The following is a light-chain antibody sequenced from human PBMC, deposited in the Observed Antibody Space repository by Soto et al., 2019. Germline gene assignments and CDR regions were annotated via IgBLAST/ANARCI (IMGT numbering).Light chain of an antibody. CDR2: DTS. J-gene: IGLJ2*01. CDR3: LLSYSGAQAV. CDR1: TGVVTSGHY. V-gene: IGLV7-46*01. Sequence: QAVVTQEPSLTVSPGGTVTLTCGSSTGVVTSGHYPYWFQQKPGQAPRTLIYDTSNKHSWTPARFSGSLLGGKAALTLSGAQPEDEAEYYCLLSYSGAQAVFGGGTKVTVL.